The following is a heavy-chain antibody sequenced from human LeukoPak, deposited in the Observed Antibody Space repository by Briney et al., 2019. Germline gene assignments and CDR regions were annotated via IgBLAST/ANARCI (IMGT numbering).Heavy chain of an antibody. CDR1: GFTFSSYA. V-gene: IGHV3-66*04. J-gene: IGHJ4*02. D-gene: IGHD6-13*01. CDR3: ASQYTSSRIFDD. CDR2: IYSDGTT. Sequence: PGGSLRLSCAASGFTFSSYAMSWVRQAPGKGLEWVSLIYSDGTTYYADSVKGRFTVSRDNAKNSLYLQMNSLRAEDTAVYFCASQYTSSRIFDDWGQGTLVTVSS.